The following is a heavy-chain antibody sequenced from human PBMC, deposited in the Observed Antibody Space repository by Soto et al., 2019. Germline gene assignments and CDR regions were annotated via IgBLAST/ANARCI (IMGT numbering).Heavy chain of an antibody. CDR1: GFTFSSYG. J-gene: IGHJ6*02. V-gene: IGHV3-30*18. CDR2: ISYDGSNK. Sequence: QVQLVESGGGVVQPGRSLRLSCAASGFTFSSYGMHWVRQAPGKGLEWVAVISYDGSNKYYADSVKGRFTISRDNSKNTLYLQMNSLRAEDTAVYYCAKDTGSSLSGWDYYYGMDVWGQGTTVTASS. D-gene: IGHD1-26*01. CDR3: AKDTGSSLSGWDYYYGMDV.